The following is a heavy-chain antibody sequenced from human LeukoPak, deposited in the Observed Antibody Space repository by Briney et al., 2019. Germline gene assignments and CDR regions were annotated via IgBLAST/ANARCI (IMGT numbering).Heavy chain of an antibody. V-gene: IGHV3-23*01. CDR1: GFSFGNYA. J-gene: IGHJ5*01. CDR2: ISGTGGAT. CDR3: VKDPRDTYGTNWFVS. D-gene: IGHD2-21*01. Sequence: PGGSLRLSCVASGFSFGNYAMSWVRQAPGKGLQWVSQISGTGGATWYAGFARDRFTISRDNSKKTLYLQMSGLRVEDTAMYYCVKDPRDTYGTNWFVSWGQGMFLIVSS.